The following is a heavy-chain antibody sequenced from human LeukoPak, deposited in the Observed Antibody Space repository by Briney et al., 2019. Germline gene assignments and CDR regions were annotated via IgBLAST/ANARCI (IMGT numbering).Heavy chain of an antibody. Sequence: IYHSGSTYYNPSLKSRVTISVDTSKNQFSLKLSSVTAADTAVYYCARDRYDFWSGYYDCWGQGTLVTVSS. V-gene: IGHV4-38-2*02. CDR2: IYHSGST. D-gene: IGHD3-3*01. CDR3: ARDRYDFWSGYYDC. J-gene: IGHJ4*02.